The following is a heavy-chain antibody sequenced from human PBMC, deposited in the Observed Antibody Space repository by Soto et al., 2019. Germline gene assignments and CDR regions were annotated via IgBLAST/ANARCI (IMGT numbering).Heavy chain of an antibody. CDR2: IYYSGST. CDR3: ARHRRYSGYDYFGIDY. Sequence: SETLSLTCTVSGGSISSYYWSWIRQPPGKGLEWIGYIYYSGSTNYNPSLKSRVTISVDTPKNQFSLKLSSVTAADTAVYYCARHRRYSGYDYFGIDYWGQGTLVTVSS. CDR1: GGSISSYY. J-gene: IGHJ4*02. D-gene: IGHD5-12*01. V-gene: IGHV4-59*08.